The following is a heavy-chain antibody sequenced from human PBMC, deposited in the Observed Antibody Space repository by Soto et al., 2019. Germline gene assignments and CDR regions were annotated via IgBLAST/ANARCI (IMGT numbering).Heavy chain of an antibody. D-gene: IGHD4-17*01. V-gene: IGHV3-23*01. CDR2: ISGSGGAT. CDR1: GFIFSSYA. CDR3: AKSQTADYGDYGWYFDL. Sequence: EVQLLESGGGLVQPGGSLRLSCAASGFIFSSYAMSWVRQAPGKGLEWVSAISGSGGATYYTDSVKGRFTITRDYPKSTLFLHMDSLRAEDTAVYYCAKSQTADYGDYGWYFDLWGRGTLVTVSS. J-gene: IGHJ2*01.